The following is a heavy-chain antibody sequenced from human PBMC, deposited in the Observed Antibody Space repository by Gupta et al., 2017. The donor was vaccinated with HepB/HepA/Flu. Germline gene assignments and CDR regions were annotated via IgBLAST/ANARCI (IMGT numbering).Heavy chain of an antibody. CDR3: ARRPYDYGSGHYYWAY. CDR2: IYPGDSDT. V-gene: IGHV5-51*01. J-gene: IGHJ4*02. CDR1: GYSFSTYW. D-gene: IGHD3-10*01. Sequence: EVQLVPSGAAVKKPGESLMISCMGSGYSFSTYWIAWVRQMPGKGLELMGIIYPGDSDTRYSPYFQGQVTISVDKSISTAYLQWSSLKASDTGIYYCARRPYDYGSGHYYWAYWGQGTLVTVSS.